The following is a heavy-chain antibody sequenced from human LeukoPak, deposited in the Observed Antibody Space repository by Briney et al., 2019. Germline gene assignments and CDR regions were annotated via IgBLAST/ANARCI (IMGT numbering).Heavy chain of an antibody. Sequence: APVKVSCKASGYTFTDYYMHWVRQAPGQGLEWLGWINPNSGGTNSAQRFQGRVTMARDTSISTAYMELSRLRSDDTAVYHCVRSREATAGPFDYWGQGTPVTVSS. CDR3: VRSREATAGPFDY. V-gene: IGHV1-2*02. J-gene: IGHJ4*02. CDR2: INPNSGGT. CDR1: GYTFTDYY. D-gene: IGHD6-13*01.